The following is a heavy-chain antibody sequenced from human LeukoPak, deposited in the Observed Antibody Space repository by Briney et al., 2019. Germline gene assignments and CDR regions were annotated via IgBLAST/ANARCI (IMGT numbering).Heavy chain of an antibody. CDR2: INHSGST. V-gene: IGHV4-34*01. Sequence: SSETLSLTCAVYGGSFSGYYWSWIRQPPGKGLEWIGEINHSGSTNYNPSLKSRVTISVDTSKNQFSLKLSSVTAADTAVYYCARNFYSNKDYYYYYGMDVWGQGTTVTVSS. CDR1: GGSFSGYY. CDR3: ARNFYSNKDYYYYYGMDV. J-gene: IGHJ6*02. D-gene: IGHD4-11*01.